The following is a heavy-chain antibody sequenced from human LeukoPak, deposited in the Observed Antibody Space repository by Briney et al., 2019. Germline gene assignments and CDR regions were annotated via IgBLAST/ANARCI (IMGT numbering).Heavy chain of an antibody. D-gene: IGHD5-18*01. CDR3: ARDIRGYNYGWFDY. CDR2: IYYSGST. CDR1: GGSTNSYF. Sequence: PSETLSLTCTVSGGSTNSYFWTWIRQPPGKGLEWIGYIYYSGSTKYNPSLKSRVTISLDTSKNQFSLNLSSVTAADTAVDYCARDIRGYNYGWFDYWGQGTLVTVSS. J-gene: IGHJ4*02. V-gene: IGHV4-59*01.